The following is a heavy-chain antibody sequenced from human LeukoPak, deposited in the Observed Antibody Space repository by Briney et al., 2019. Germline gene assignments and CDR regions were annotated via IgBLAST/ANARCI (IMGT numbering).Heavy chain of an antibody. J-gene: IGHJ4*02. Sequence: GRSLRLSCAASGFTFSSYAMHWVRQAPGKGLEWVAVISYDGSNKYYADSVKGRFTISRDNSKNTLYLQMNSLRAEDTAVYYCARERTANWGWGVFDYWGQGTLVTVSS. CDR1: GFTFSSYA. CDR2: ISYDGSNK. V-gene: IGHV3-30-3*01. CDR3: ARERTANWGWGVFDY. D-gene: IGHD7-27*01.